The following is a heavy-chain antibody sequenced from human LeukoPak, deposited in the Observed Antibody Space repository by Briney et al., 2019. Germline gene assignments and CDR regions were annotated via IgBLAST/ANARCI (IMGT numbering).Heavy chain of an antibody. CDR3: TTEYWGAFNY. D-gene: IGHD7-27*01. CDR2: IKSKTDGGTT. J-gene: IGHJ4*02. Sequence: GGSLRLSCAASGFTFSNAWMSWVRQAPGKGLEWVGRIKSKTDGGTTDFAAPVEGRITISRDDSINTLYLQMNSLKNEDTAMYYCTTEYWGAFNYWGQGALVTVSS. V-gene: IGHV3-15*01. CDR1: GFTFSNAW.